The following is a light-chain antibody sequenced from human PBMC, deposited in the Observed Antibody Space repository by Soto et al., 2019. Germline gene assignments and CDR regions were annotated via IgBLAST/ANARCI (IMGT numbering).Light chain of an antibody. V-gene: IGLV2-8*01. CDR1: SSDVGGYNY. Sequence: QSALTQPPSASGSPGQSVTISCTGTSSDVGGYNYVSWYQHHQGKAPKIMIYEVNKRPSGVSDRFSGSKSGNTASLTVSGLQAEDEADYYCSSYAGSNSVGVFGGGTKLTVL. CDR3: SSYAGSNSVGV. J-gene: IGLJ2*01. CDR2: EVN.